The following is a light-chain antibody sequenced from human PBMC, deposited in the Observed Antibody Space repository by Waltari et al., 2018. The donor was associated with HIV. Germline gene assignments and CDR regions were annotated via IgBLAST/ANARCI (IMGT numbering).Light chain of an antibody. CDR3: CSYAGTYTYVL. Sequence: QSALTQPRSVSGSPGQSVTISCTGTSSGVGGYDSVSWYLQHPGKVPKLIIYEVIKRPSGVPDHVSGSKSGNTASLTISGLQTEDEADYFCCSYAGTYTYVLFGGGTKLTVL. J-gene: IGLJ3*02. CDR1: SSGVGGYDS. V-gene: IGLV2-11*01. CDR2: EVI.